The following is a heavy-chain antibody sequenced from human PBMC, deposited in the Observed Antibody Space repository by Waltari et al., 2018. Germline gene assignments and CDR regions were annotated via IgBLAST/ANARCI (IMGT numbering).Heavy chain of an antibody. CDR1: GGSISSGGYY. CDR2: IYYSGST. Sequence: QVQLQESGTGLVKPSQTLSLTCTVPGGSISSGGYYWSWIRQHPGKGLEWIGYIYYSGSTYYNPSLKSRVTISVDTSKNQFSLKLSSVTAADTAVYYCARAKGNYYYYMDVWGKGTTVTVSS. J-gene: IGHJ6*03. CDR3: ARAKGNYYYYMDV. D-gene: IGHD3-10*01. V-gene: IGHV4-31*03.